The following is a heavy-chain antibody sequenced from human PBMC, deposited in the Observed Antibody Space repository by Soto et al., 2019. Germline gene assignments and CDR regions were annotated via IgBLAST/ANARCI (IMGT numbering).Heavy chain of an antibody. D-gene: IGHD4-17*01. Sequence: GGSLRLSCAASGFTFDDYAMHWVRQAPGKGLEWVSGISWNSGSIGYADSVKGRFTISRDNAKNSLYLQMNSLRAEDTALYYCAKAQLRINSPYYYYYMDVWGKGTTVTVSS. CDR2: ISWNSGSI. J-gene: IGHJ6*03. CDR3: AKAQLRINSPYYYYYMDV. V-gene: IGHV3-9*01. CDR1: GFTFDDYA.